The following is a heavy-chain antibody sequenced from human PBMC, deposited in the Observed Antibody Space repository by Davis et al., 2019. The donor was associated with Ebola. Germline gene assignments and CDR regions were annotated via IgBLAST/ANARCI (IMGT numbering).Heavy chain of an antibody. CDR3: ARDVTMIVVVIEDGMDV. CDR2: IWYDGSNK. CDR1: GFTFSTYS. D-gene: IGHD3-22*01. J-gene: IGHJ6*02. Sequence: GESLKISCAASGFTFSTYSMSWVRQAPGKGLEWVAVIWYDGSNKYYADSVKGRFTISRDNAKNSLYLQMNSLRAEDTAVNYCARDVTMIVVVIEDGMDVWGQGTTVTVSS. V-gene: IGHV3-33*08.